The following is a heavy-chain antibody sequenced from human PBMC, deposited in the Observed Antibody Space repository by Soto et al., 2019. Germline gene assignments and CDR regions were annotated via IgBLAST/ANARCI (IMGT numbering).Heavy chain of an antibody. Sequence: GGSLRLSCAASGFTFSSYAMSWVRQAPGKGLEWVSAISGSGGSTYYADSVKGRFTISRDNSKNTLYLQMNSLRAEDTAVYYCAKRPGIAVAGITDYWGQGTLVTVSS. CDR3: AKRPGIAVAGITDY. CDR2: ISGSGGST. D-gene: IGHD6-19*01. J-gene: IGHJ4*02. CDR1: GFTFSSYA. V-gene: IGHV3-23*01.